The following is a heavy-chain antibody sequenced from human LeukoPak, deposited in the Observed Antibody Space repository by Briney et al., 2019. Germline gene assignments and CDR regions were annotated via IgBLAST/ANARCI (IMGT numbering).Heavy chain of an antibody. J-gene: IGHJ5*02. CDR3: ARAYSSSWYDSGLFDP. D-gene: IGHD6-13*01. V-gene: IGHV4-4*07. Sequence: SETLSVTCTVSGGSISSYYWSWIRQPAGKGLEWIGRIYTSGSTNYNPSLKSRVTMSVDTSKNQFSLKLSSVTAADTAVYYCARAYSSSWYDSGLFDPWGQGTLVTVSS. CDR1: GGSISSYY. CDR2: IYTSGST.